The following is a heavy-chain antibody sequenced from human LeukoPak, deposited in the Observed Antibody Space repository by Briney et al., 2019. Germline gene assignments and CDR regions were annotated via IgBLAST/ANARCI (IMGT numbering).Heavy chain of an antibody. V-gene: IGHV3-48*02. CDR1: GFTFSSYS. CDR2: VSSSGITT. CDR3: ARADRDGNKRFLD. J-gene: IGHJ4*02. Sequence: SGGSLRLSCAASGFTFSSYSVIWARQAPGKGLEWVSYVSSSGITTYYADSVKGRFTISRDNGKNLVSLQMNSLRDEDTAVYYCARADRDGNKRFLDWGQGTLVTVSP. D-gene: IGHD5-24*01.